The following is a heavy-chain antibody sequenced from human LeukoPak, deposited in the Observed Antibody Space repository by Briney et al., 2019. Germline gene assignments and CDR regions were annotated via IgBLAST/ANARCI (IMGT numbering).Heavy chain of an antibody. CDR3: ARAPETYYYGSGSYLNWFDP. D-gene: IGHD3-10*01. CDR2: INPNTGGT. CDR1: RYTFTAYY. V-gene: IGHV1-2*02. Sequence: ASVKVSCKASRYTFTAYYMYWVRQAPGQGLEWMGWINPNTGGTNSAQKFQGRVTMTRDTSISTAYMELSRLRSDDTAVYYCARAPETYYYGSGSYLNWFDPWGQGTLVTVSS. J-gene: IGHJ5*02.